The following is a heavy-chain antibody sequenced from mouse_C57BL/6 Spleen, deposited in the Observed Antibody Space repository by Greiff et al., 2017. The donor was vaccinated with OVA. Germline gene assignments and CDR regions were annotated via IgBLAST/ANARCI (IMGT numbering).Heavy chain of an antibody. Sequence: VNVVESGAELVRPGTSVKVSCKASGYAFTNYLIEWVKQRPGQGLEWIGVINPGSGGTNYNEKFKGKATLTADKSSSTAYMQLSSLTSEDSAVYFCARPYDYDPYAMDYWGQGTSVTVSS. CDR2: INPGSGGT. J-gene: IGHJ4*01. CDR1: GYAFTNYL. V-gene: IGHV1-54*01. D-gene: IGHD2-4*01. CDR3: ARPYDYDPYAMDY.